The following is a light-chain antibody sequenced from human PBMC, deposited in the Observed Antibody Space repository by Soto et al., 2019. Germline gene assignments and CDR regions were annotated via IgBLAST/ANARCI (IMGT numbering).Light chain of an antibody. CDR2: EVS. Sequence: QSALTQPPSVSGSPGQSVTISCTGTSSDVGSYNRVSWYQQPPDTAPKVMIYEVSNRPSGVPDRFSGSKSGNTASLTISGLQDEDEADYYCCSFTTSSTYVFGTGTKLTVL. V-gene: IGLV2-18*02. CDR3: CSFTTSSTYV. J-gene: IGLJ1*01. CDR1: SSDVGSYNR.